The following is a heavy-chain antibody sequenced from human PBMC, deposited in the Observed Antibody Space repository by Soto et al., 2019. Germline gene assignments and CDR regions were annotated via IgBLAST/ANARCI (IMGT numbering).Heavy chain of an antibody. J-gene: IGHJ6*02. D-gene: IGHD6-13*01. CDR2: IDPSDSYT. Sequence: GESLKISCKGSGYSFTSYWISWVRQMPGKGLEWMGRIDPSDSYTNYSPSFQGHVTISADKSISTAYLQWSSLKASDTAMYYCARSIAAAGPTYYYGMDVWGQGTTVTVS. CDR3: ARSIAAAGPTYYYGMDV. CDR1: GYSFTSYW. V-gene: IGHV5-10-1*01.